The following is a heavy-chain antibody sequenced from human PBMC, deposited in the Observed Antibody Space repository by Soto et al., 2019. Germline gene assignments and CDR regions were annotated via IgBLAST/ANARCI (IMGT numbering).Heavy chain of an antibody. CDR1: GFTFTSSA. V-gene: IGHV1-58*01. Sequence: SVKVSCKTSGFTFTSSAVQWVRQARGQSLEWMGRIVVGSGNTDYAQKFQERVTFTRDISKSTAYMELSSLRSEDTAVYYCATTAGRTDYWGQGTLVTVSS. CDR2: IVVGSGNT. J-gene: IGHJ4*02. CDR3: ATTAGRTDY. D-gene: IGHD4-17*01.